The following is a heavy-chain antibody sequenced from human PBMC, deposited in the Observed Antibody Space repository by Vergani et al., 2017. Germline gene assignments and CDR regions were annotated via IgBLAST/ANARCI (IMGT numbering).Heavy chain of an antibody. J-gene: IGHJ4*02. CDR1: GYTFTANY. CDR3: ARDPPLTAFFDY. V-gene: IGHV1-46*03. D-gene: IGHD2-21*02. CDR2: ISPDGFST. Sequence: QVQLVQSGAEVGKPGASVKISCKASGYTFTANYIHWVRQAPEQGLEWVGVISPDGFSTFYAQRFQGRVTITRDTSTSTVYVEVTSLRSDDTAVYYCARDPPLTAFFDYWGQGTLVTVSS.